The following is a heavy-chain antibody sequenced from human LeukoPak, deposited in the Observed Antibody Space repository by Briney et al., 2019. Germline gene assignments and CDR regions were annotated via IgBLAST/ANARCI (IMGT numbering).Heavy chain of an antibody. D-gene: IGHD1-26*01. Sequence: SETLSLTCAVYGGSFSGYYWSWIRQPPGKGLEWIGEINHSGSTNYNPSLKSRVTISVDASKNQFSLKLSSVTAADTAVYYCARDLWEDETADYFDYWGQGTLVTVSS. CDR3: ARDLWEDETADYFDY. CDR1: GGSFSGYY. V-gene: IGHV4-34*01. CDR2: INHSGST. J-gene: IGHJ4*02.